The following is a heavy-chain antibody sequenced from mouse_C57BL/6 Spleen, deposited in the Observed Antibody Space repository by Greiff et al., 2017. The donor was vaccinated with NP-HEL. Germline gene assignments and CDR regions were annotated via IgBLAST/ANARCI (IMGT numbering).Heavy chain of an antibody. CDR3: ARTENFDY. CDR1: GYSFTGYY. J-gene: IGHJ2*01. Sequence: EVKVEESGPELVKPGASVKISCKASGYSFTGYYMNWVKQSPEKSLEWIGEINPSTGGTTYNQKFKAKATLTVDKSSSTAYMQLKSLTSEDSAVYYCARTENFDYWGQGTTLTVSS. V-gene: IGHV1-42*01. CDR2: INPSTGGT.